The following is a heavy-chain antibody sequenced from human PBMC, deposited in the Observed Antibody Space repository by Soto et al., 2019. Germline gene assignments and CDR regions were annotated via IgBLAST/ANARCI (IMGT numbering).Heavy chain of an antibody. V-gene: IGHV1-46*03. CDR1: GYIFAVYF. Sequence: ASVKVSCKASGYIFAVYFIRWVRQAPGQGLEWMGVIDPSGGSTSQTQKFHGRVTMTRASSTTSVYMELSSLRSEDTAVYYCARFYTAAGYNWFDSWGQGTLVTVSS. CDR3: ARFYTAAGYNWFDS. J-gene: IGHJ5*01. CDR2: IDPSGGST. D-gene: IGHD2-2*02.